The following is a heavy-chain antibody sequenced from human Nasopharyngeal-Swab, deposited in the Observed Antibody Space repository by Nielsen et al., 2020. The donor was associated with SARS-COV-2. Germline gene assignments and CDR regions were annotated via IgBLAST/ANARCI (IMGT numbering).Heavy chain of an antibody. J-gene: IGHJ6*02. CDR1: GGTFSSYA. CDR2: IIPIFGTA. D-gene: IGHD2-15*01. V-gene: IGHV1-69*13. Sequence: SVKVSCKASGGTFSSYAISWVRQAPGQGLEWMGGIIPIFGTANYAQKFQGRVTITADESTSTAYMELSSLRSEDTAVYYCAREHIVVVVAATPIYYYYGMDVWGQGTTVTVSS. CDR3: AREHIVVVVAATPIYYYYGMDV.